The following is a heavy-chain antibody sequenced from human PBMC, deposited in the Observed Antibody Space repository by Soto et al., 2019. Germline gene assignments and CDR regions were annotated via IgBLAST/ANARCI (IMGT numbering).Heavy chain of an antibody. J-gene: IGHJ5*02. V-gene: IGHV4-30-2*01. CDR3: ARVPGP. CDR1: GGSISGGYS. CDR2: IYHSGST. Sequence: QLQLQESGSGLVKPSQTLSLTCAVSGGSISGGYSLSWIRQPPGKGLEWIGYIYHSGSTYYNPSLKSRVTISVDSSKNQFSLKLSSVTAADTAVYYWARVPGPWGQGTLVNVSA. D-gene: IGHD3-10*01.